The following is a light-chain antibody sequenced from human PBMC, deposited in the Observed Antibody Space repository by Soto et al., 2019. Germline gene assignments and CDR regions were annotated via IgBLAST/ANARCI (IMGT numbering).Light chain of an antibody. CDR3: QQYAQGIT. J-gene: IGKJ5*01. CDR2: GAS. V-gene: IGKV3-20*01. CDR1: QSVSSSY. Sequence: EIVLTQSPGPLSLSPGERATLSCRASQSVSSSYLAWYQQKPGQAPRILIYGASSRATGIPDRFSGSGSGTDFTLTISRLEPEDFAVYYCQQYAQGITLGQGTRLEIK.